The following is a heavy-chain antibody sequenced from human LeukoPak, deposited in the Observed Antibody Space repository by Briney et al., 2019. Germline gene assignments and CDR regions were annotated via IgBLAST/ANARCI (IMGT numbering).Heavy chain of an antibody. CDR3: ARWHYSNVFDY. J-gene: IGHJ4*02. CDR1: GGSISSYY. Sequence: PSETLSLTCTVSGGSISSYYWSWIRQPPGKGLEWIGSIYYSGSTYYNPSLKSRVTISVDTSKNQFSLKLSSVTAADTAVYYCARWHYSNVFDYWGQGTLVTVSS. V-gene: IGHV4-39*07. CDR2: IYYSGST. D-gene: IGHD4-11*01.